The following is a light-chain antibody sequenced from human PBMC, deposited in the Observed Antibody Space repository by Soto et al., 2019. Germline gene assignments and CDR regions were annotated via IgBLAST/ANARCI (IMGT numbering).Light chain of an antibody. CDR2: DAS. CDR3: QQRSNWLT. J-gene: IGKJ4*01. Sequence: EIVLTQSPATLSLSPGERATLSCRASQSVSSSLAWYQQKPGQAPRLLIYDASNRATGTPARFSGSGSGTDFTLTISNLEPEDFAVYHCQQRSNWLTFGGGTKVEIK. V-gene: IGKV3-11*01. CDR1: QSVSSS.